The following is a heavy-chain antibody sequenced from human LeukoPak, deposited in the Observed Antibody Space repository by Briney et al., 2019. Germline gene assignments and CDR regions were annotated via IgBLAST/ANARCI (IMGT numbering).Heavy chain of an antibody. J-gene: IGHJ3*01. D-gene: IGHD2-21*01. CDR1: GFTFSTYS. CDR3: ARSTLIAPRGAFDF. V-gene: IGHV3-21*01. Sequence: GGSLRLSCAASGFTFSTYSMNWVRQAPGKGLEWVSSISSSSSYIYYTNSVKGRFTISRDNAKNFLFLQMNSLRAEDTAVYYCARSTLIAPRGAFDFWGQGTMVSVSS. CDR2: ISSSSSYI.